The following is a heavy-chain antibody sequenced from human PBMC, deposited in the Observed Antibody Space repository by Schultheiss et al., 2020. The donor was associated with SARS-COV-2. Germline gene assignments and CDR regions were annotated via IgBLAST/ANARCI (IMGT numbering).Heavy chain of an antibody. CDR2: ISYDGSNK. V-gene: IGHV3-30*03. CDR3: ARDQGYCSSTSCYSGAFDI. J-gene: IGHJ3*02. Sequence: GGSLRLSCAASGFTFSYYYMSGVRQAPGKGLELVAVISYDGSNKYYADSVKGRFTISRDNSKNTLYLQMNSLRAEDTAVYYCARDQGYCSSTSCYSGAFDIWGQGTMVTVSS. CDR1: GFTFSYYY. D-gene: IGHD2-2*02.